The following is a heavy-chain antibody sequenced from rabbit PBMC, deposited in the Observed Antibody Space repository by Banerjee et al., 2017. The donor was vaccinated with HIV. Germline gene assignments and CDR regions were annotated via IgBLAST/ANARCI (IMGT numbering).Heavy chain of an antibody. CDR1: GFDFSSYY. V-gene: IGHV1S7*01. CDR3: ARAGSSYATGAFDP. CDR2: IYAGKGST. Sequence: QLKETGGGLVQPGGSLTLSCKASGFDFSSYYMSWVRQAPGKGLEWIGIIYAGKGSTDYASWVNGRFTISLDNAQNTVFLQMTSLTAADTATYFCARAGSSYATGAFDPWGQGTLVTVS. J-gene: IGHJ2*01. D-gene: IGHD8-1*01.